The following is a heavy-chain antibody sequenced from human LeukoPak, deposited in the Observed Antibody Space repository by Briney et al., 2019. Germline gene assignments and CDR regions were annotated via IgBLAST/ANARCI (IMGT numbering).Heavy chain of an antibody. V-gene: IGHV4-59*08. J-gene: IGHJ4*02. D-gene: IGHD3-10*01. CDR3: ATGSGSYYKPFDY. CDR1: GGSISSYY. CDR2: IFYSGIT. Sequence: SETLSLTCTVSGGSISSYYWSWIRQPPGKGLEWIGYIFYSGITNYNPSLSLKSRVTISVDTSKNQFSLKLSSVTAADTAVYYCATGSGSYYKPFDYWGQGTLVTVSS.